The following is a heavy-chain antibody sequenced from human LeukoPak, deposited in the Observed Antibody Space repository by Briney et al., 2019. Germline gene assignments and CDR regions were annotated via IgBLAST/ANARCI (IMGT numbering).Heavy chain of an antibody. CDR1: GFTFSSYA. J-gene: IGHJ6*02. Sequence: GGSLRLSCATSGFTFSSYAMSWVRQAPGKGLEWVSTISGSGGSTYYADSVKGRFTISRDNAKNSLYLQMDSLRAEDTAVYYCARDGHQLWSYYYYYGMDVWGQGTTVTVSS. CDR3: ARDGHQLWSYYYYYGMDV. CDR2: ISGSGGST. D-gene: IGHD5-18*01. V-gene: IGHV3-23*01.